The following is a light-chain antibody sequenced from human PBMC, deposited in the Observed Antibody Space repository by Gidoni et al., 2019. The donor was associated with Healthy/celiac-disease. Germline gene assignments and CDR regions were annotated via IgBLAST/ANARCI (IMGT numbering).Light chain of an antibody. V-gene: IGKV2-28*01. CDR3: MQALQTRALT. J-gene: IGKJ4*01. CDR2: LGS. Sequence: DIVMPQSPLPLPVTPGEPASLSGRSSQSLLHSNGYTCLDWYLQKPGRSPQLLIYLGSNRAYRVPDRFSSSGSGTDFTLKISRGEAADVWVYYCMQALQTRALTFXGXTKVEIK. CDR1: QSLLHSNGYTC.